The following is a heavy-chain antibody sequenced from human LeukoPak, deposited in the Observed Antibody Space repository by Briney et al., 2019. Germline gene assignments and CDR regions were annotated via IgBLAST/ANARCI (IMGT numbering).Heavy chain of an antibody. V-gene: IGHV4-4*09. D-gene: IGHD3-10*01. CDR2: IYTSGSI. CDR1: GGSISSYY. J-gene: IGHJ6*03. Sequence: SETLSLTCTVSGGSISSYYWSWIRQPPGKGLEWIGYIYTSGSINYNPSLKSRVTISVDTSKNQFSLKLSSVTAADTAVYYCAGQTGGYMDVWGKGTTVTVSS. CDR3: AGQTGGYMDV.